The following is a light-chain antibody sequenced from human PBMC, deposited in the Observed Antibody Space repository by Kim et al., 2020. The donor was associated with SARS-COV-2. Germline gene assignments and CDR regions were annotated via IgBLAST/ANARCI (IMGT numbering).Light chain of an antibody. CDR2: LNSDGSH. CDR1: SGYNGSA. J-gene: IGLJ1*01. CDR3: QTWATGIHV. V-gene: IGLV4-69*01. Sequence: SITLTCTRRSGYNGSAIEWNQQQPQKGARFLMKLNSDGSHTKGDGIPDRFSGSSYGAERYLTISGLQSEDEADYYCQTWATGIHVFGSGTKVTVL.